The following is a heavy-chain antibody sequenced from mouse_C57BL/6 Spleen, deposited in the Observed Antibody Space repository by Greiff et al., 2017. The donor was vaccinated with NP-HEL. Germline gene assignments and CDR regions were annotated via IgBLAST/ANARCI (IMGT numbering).Heavy chain of an antibody. CDR1: GFTFSSYG. Sequence: EVQGVESGGDLVKPGGSLKLSCAASGFTFSSYGMSWVRQTPDKRLEWVATISSGGSYTYYPDSVKGRFTISRDNAKNTLYLQRSSLKSEDTAMYYCARQGTGTGYFDVWGTGTTVTVSS. V-gene: IGHV5-6*01. D-gene: IGHD4-1*01. CDR2: ISSGGSYT. CDR3: ARQGTGTGYFDV. J-gene: IGHJ1*03.